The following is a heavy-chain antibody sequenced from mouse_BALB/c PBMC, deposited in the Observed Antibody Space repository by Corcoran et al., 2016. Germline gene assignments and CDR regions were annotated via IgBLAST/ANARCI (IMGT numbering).Heavy chain of an antibody. CDR3: ARFYDGYYYAMDY. CDR1: GYTFTDYS. CDR2: INTETGEP. J-gene: IGHJ4*01. V-gene: IGHV9-2-1*01. D-gene: IGHD2-3*01. Sequence: QIQLVQSGPELKKPGETVKISCKASGYTFTDYSMHWVKQAPGQGLKWMGWINTETGEPTYADDFKGRFAFSLETSASTAYLQINNLKNEDTATYFCARFYDGYYYAMDYWGQGTSVTVSS.